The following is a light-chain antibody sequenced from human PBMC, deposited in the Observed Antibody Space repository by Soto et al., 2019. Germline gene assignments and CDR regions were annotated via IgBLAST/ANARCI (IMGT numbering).Light chain of an antibody. CDR3: QQYESLPLS. Sequence: DIQMTQSPFTLSASVGDRVTITCRAIQSISTWLAWYQQKPGKAPKLLIYKASSLDSGVPSRFSGGGSGTDFTFTISSLQPEDFATYYCQQYESLPLSFGGGTKVDIK. CDR1: QSISTW. J-gene: IGKJ4*01. CDR2: KAS. V-gene: IGKV1-5*03.